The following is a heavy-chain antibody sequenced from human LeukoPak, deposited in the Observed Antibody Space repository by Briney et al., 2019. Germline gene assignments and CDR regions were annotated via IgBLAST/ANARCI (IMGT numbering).Heavy chain of an antibody. CDR1: GFTFSNYG. CDR3: AKIGGVYYYGMDV. Sequence: PGGSLRLSCGVSGFTFSNYGMSWVRQAPGKGLEWVSSISGSGGSTYHADSVKGRFTISRDNAKNSLYLQMNSLRAEDTAVYYCAKIGGVYYYGMDVWGQGTTVTVSS. V-gene: IGHV3-23*01. CDR2: ISGSGGST. J-gene: IGHJ6*02.